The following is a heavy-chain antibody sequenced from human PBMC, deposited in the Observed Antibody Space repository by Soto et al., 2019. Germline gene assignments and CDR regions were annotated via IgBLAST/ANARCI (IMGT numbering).Heavy chain of an antibody. J-gene: IGHJ5*02. D-gene: IGHD6-19*01. CDR3: ARVKGSGWLNWFDP. CDR2: ISAYNGST. Sequence: ASVKVSCKASGYTFNSYGISWVRQAPGQGLEWMRWISAYNGSTNYAQKLQGRVTMTTDTSTSTAYMELRSLRSDDTAVYYCARVKGSGWLNWFDPWGQGTPVTVSS. CDR1: GYTFNSYG. V-gene: IGHV1-18*01.